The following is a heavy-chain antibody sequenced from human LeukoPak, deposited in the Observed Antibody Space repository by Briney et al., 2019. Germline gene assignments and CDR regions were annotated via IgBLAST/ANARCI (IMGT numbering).Heavy chain of an antibody. J-gene: IGHJ4*02. V-gene: IGHV1-69*06. D-gene: IGHD3-10*01. CDR3: ARDNGGSGSS. CDR2: IIPIFGTA. CDR1: GGTFSSYA. Sequence: ASVKVSCKASGGTFSSYAISWVRQAPGQGLEWMGGIIPIFGTANYAQKFQGRVTITADKSTSTAYMDLSSLRSEDTDVYYCARDNGGSGSSWGQGTLVTVSS.